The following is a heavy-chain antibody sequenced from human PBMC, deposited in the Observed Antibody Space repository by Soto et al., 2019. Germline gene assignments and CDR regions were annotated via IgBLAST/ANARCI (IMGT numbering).Heavy chain of an antibody. J-gene: IGHJ2*01. Sequence: QVQLVQSGAEVKKPGSSVKVSCKASGGTFSNYPISWVRQAPGQGLEWMGGIIPSFGTVNYAQKFQGRATIPADESTSTAYMERSSLRSEDTAVYYCARGNHRWLQLWYFDLWGRGTLVTVSS. CDR3: ARGNHRWLQLWYFDL. CDR1: GGTFSNYP. D-gene: IGHD5-12*01. V-gene: IGHV1-69*12. CDR2: IIPSFGTV.